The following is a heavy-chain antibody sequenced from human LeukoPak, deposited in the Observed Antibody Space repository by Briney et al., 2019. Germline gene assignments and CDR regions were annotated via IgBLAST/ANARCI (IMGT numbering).Heavy chain of an antibody. Sequence: PGGSLRLSCAASGFTFDDYGMSWVRQAPGKGLVWIGYIYYTGSTNYNPSLKSRVTISVDTSKNQFSLKLSSVTAADTAVYYCAREGLNMVRGVIPKEAWGWFDPWGQGTLVTVSS. CDR2: IYYTGST. CDR1: GFTFDDYG. CDR3: AREGLNMVRGVIPKEAWGWFDP. V-gene: IGHV4-59*01. D-gene: IGHD3-10*01. J-gene: IGHJ5*02.